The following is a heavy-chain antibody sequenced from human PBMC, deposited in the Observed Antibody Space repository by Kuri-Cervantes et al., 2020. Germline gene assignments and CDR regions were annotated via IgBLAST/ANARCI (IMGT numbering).Heavy chain of an antibody. Sequence: LSLTCAASGFTFSDYYMSWIRQAPGKGLEWVSYISSSGSTIYYADSAKGRFTISRDNAKNSLYLQMNSLRAEDTAVYYCAKYMTTVTEVNYYYYGMDVWGQGTTVTVSS. CDR3: AKYMTTVTEVNYYYYGMDV. D-gene: IGHD4-17*01. CDR1: GFTFSDYY. V-gene: IGHV3-11*01. CDR2: ISSSGSTI. J-gene: IGHJ6*02.